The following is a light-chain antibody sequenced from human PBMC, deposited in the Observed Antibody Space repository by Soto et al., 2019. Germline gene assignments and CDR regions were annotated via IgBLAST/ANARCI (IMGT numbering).Light chain of an antibody. CDR2: AAS. CDR3: QQDHFYPFT. J-gene: IGKJ4*01. V-gene: IGKV1-6*02. Sequence: AIQMTQSPSSLSASVGDRVTITCRASQGITDDLNWYQQKPGKAPKLLIYAASSSQTGVPPRFSGSGSGTDFILTISSLQPEDFATYYCQQDHFYPFTFGGGTKVEIK. CDR1: QGITDD.